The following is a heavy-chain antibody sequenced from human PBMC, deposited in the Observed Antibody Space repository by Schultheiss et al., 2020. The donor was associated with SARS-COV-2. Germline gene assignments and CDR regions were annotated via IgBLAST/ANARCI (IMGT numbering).Heavy chain of an antibody. D-gene: IGHD6-25*01. V-gene: IGHV4-61*05. CDR1: GGSISSSSYY. J-gene: IGHJ6*02. Sequence: SETLSLTCTVSGGSISSSSYYWGWIRQPPGKGLEWIGYIYYSGSTNYNPSLKSRVTISVDTSKNQFSLKLSSVTAADTAVYYCARRSDWDRGGMDVWGQGTTVTVSS. CDR2: IYYSGST. CDR3: ARRSDWDRGGMDV.